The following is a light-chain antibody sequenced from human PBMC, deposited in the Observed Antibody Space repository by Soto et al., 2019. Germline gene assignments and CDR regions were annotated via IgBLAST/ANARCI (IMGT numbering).Light chain of an antibody. CDR3: KQNDNPPIFT. Sequence: DIQMTQSPSSLSASVGDRVTITCQASQDISNYLNWYQQKPGKAPKLLIYDASNLETGVPSRFSGSGSGTDFTFTITPLQPEDIPTNYCKQNDNPPIFTFAPGPKVDIK. V-gene: IGKV1-33*01. CDR2: DAS. CDR1: QDISNY. J-gene: IGKJ3*01.